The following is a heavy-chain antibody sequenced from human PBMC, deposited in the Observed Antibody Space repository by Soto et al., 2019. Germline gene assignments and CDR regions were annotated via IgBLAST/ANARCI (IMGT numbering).Heavy chain of an antibody. Sequence: QVQLVQSGAEVKKPGSSVKVSCKASGGTFSSYTISWVRQAPGQGLEWMGRIIPILGIANYAQKFQGRVTIPADKSTSTAYMEVSSLRSEDTAVYYCARDDGLAYCGGDCYSWGQGTLVTVSS. J-gene: IGHJ4*02. CDR3: ARDDGLAYCGGDCYS. D-gene: IGHD2-21*02. CDR2: IIPILGIA. CDR1: GGTFSSYT. V-gene: IGHV1-69*02.